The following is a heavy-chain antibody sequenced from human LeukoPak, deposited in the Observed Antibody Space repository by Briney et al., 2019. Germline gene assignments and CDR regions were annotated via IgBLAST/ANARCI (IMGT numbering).Heavy chain of an antibody. CDR3: ARGPGPADDGGGYCFDY. D-gene: IGHD3-22*01. Sequence: ASVKVSCKASGYTFTSYYLYLVRQAPGQGLEWMGVINPSGGSTTSAQKFQGRVTMTRDTSTSTVYMELRSLRSEDTAVYYCARGPGPADDGGGYCFDYWGQGTLVTVSS. CDR1: GYTFTSYY. J-gene: IGHJ4*02. V-gene: IGHV1-46*01. CDR2: INPSGGST.